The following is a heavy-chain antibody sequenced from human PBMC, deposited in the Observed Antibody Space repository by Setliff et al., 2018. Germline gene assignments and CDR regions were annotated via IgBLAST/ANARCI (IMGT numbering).Heavy chain of an antibody. J-gene: IGHJ6*03. CDR2: IIHSGST. CDR3: AREQWLDPPGYYYMDV. CDR1: GGSISSYY. Sequence: SETLSLTCTVSGGSISSYYWSWIRQPPGKGLEWIGEIIHSGSTNYNPSLKSRVTISMDTSKNQFSLKLNSVTAADMAVYYCAREQWLDPPGYYYMDVWAKGTTVTVSS. V-gene: IGHV4-34*12. D-gene: IGHD6-19*01.